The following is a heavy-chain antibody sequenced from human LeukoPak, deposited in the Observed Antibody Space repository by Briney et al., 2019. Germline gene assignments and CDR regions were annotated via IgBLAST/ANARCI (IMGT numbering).Heavy chain of an antibody. CDR2: ISSSSSI. J-gene: IGHJ4*02. V-gene: IGHV3-48*01. CDR1: GFTFSSYS. D-gene: IGHD4-11*01. CDR3: AREVSQYSNYVGSFDY. Sequence: GGSLRLSCAASGFTFSSYSMNWVRQAPGKGLEWVSYISSSSSIYYADSVKGRFTITSDNAKNSLYLQMNSLRAEDTAVYYCAREVSQYSNYVGSFDYWGQGTLVTVSS.